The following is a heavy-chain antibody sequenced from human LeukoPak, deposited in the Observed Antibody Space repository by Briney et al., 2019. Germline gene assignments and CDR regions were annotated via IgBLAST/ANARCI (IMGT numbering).Heavy chain of an antibody. CDR2: ISGSSSSGRT. J-gene: IGHJ4*02. V-gene: IGHV3-23*01. CDR1: GFTFSSNA. Sequence: PGGSLRLSCAASGFTFSSNAMSRVRQAPGKGLEWVSAISGSSSSGRTFYADSVKGRFAISRDNSKNTLYLQMNSLRAEDTAIYYCAKMRWELNYFDYWGQGTLVTVSS. CDR3: AKMRWELNYFDY. D-gene: IGHD4-23*01.